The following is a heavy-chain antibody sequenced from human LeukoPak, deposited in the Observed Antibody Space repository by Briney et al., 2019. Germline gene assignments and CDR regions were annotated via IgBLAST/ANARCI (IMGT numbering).Heavy chain of an antibody. Sequence: GGSLRLSCVASGFTCSPRWIHWVRQAPGKGLMWVSRTNSAASSISYADSVKGRFTISRDNAKNTVYLQMNSLRDEDTATYYCARAGAEAAPFDAWGQGTLVTVSS. CDR3: ARAGAEAAPFDA. CDR2: TNSAASSI. D-gene: IGHD6-19*01. J-gene: IGHJ5*02. CDR1: GFTCSPRW. V-gene: IGHV3-74*01.